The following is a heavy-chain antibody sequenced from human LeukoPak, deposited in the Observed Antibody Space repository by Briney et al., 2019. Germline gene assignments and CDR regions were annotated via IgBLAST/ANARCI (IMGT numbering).Heavy chain of an antibody. Sequence: SETLSLTCTVSGYSISSGYYWGWIRQPPGKGLEWIGEIYHSGSTNYNPSLKSRVTISVDKSKNQFSLKLSSVTAEDTAVYYCARSNYGDYKYWGQGTLVTVSS. CDR3: ARSNYGDYKY. CDR2: IYHSGST. D-gene: IGHD4-17*01. V-gene: IGHV4-38-2*02. J-gene: IGHJ4*02. CDR1: GYSISSGYY.